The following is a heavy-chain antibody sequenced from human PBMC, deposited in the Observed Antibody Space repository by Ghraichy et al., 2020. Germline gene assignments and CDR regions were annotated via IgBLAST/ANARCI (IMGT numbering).Heavy chain of an antibody. CDR3: ARVMRYSSSLKEGDAFDI. Sequence: SETLSLTCTVSGGSISSYYWSWIRQPPGKGLEWIGYIYYSGSTNYNPSLKSRVTISVDTSKNQFSLKLSSVTAADTAVYYCARVMRYSSSLKEGDAFDIWGQGTMVTVSS. V-gene: IGHV4-59*01. J-gene: IGHJ3*02. CDR1: GGSISSYY. CDR2: IYYSGST. D-gene: IGHD6-6*01.